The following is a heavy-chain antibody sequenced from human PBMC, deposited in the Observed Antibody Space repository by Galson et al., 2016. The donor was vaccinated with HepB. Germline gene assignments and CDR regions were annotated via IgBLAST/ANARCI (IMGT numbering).Heavy chain of an antibody. Sequence: EPLSLTCTVSGGSINSYYWSWIRQPPGKGLEWIGYIYDSGITNYNPSLKSRVTISVDTSKKHFSVKLSSVTAADTAVYYCARSSLAARAWFDPWGQGTLVIVSS. CDR3: ARSSLAARAWFDP. CDR1: GGSINSYY. J-gene: IGHJ5*02. CDR2: IYDSGIT. D-gene: IGHD6-6*01. V-gene: IGHV4-59*01.